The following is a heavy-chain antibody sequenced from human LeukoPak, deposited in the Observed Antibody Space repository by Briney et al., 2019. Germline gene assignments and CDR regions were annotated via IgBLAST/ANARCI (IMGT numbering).Heavy chain of an antibody. CDR3: ASSPAPDYDYYYMDV. J-gene: IGHJ6*03. V-gene: IGHV3-30*02. CDR2: IRYDGSNK. CDR1: GFTFSSYG. D-gene: IGHD1-14*01. Sequence: GGSLRLSCAAPGFTFSSYGMHWVRQAPGKGLEWVAFIRYDGSNKYYADSVKGRFTISRDNSKNTLYLQMNSLRAEDTAVYYCASSPAPDYDYYYMDVWGKGTTVTVSS.